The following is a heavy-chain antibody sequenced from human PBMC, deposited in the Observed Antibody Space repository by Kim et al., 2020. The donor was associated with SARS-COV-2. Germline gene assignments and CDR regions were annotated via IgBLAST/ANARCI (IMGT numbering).Heavy chain of an antibody. CDR2: IYYSGST. D-gene: IGHD2-2*01. CDR3: AREGVLAYCSSTSCYAADY. Sequence: SETLSLTCTVSGGSFSSCDYYWSWIRQPPGKGLEWTGYIYYSGSTYSNPSLKSRVTISVDTSKNQFSLKLSSVTAADTAVYYCAREGVLAYCSSTSCYAADYWGQGTLVTVSS. CDR1: GGSFSSCDYY. V-gene: IGHV4-30-4*01. J-gene: IGHJ4*02.